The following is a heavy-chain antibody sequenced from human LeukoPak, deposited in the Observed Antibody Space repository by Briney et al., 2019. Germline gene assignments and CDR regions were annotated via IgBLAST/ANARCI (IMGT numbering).Heavy chain of an antibody. D-gene: IGHD3-9*01. CDR2: IRYDGSNK. Sequence: PGGSLRLSCAASGFTFSSYGMHWVRQAPGKGLEWVAFIRYDGSNKYYADSVKGRFTISRDNSKNTLYLQMNSLRAEDTAVYYCAKVYRYDILTGYAPPDDYWGQGTLVTVSS. CDR1: GFTFSSYG. CDR3: AKVYRYDILTGYAPPDDY. J-gene: IGHJ4*02. V-gene: IGHV3-30*02.